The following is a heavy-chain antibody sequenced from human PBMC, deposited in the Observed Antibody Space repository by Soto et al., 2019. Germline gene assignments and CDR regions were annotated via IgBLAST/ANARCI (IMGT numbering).Heavy chain of an antibody. CDR2: MNPNSGNT. Sequence: ASVKVSCKASGYTFTSYDINWVRQATGQGLEWMGWMNPNSGNTGYAQKFQGRVTMTRNTSISTAYMELRSLRSEDTAVYYCASHASGYSSRDPDPFDYWGQGTLVTVSS. J-gene: IGHJ4*02. CDR3: ASHASGYSSRDPDPFDY. V-gene: IGHV1-8*01. D-gene: IGHD6-13*01. CDR1: GYTFTSYD.